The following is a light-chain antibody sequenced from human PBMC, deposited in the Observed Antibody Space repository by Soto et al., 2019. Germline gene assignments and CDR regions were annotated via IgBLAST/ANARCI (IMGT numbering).Light chain of an antibody. CDR1: NSNIGSGFE. CDR2: NNS. V-gene: IGLV1-40*01. Sequence: QSVLTQPPSVSGAPGQRVTVSCTGSNSNIGSGFEVHWYQQFPGRAPKLLIFNNSNRPSGVPDRFSGSKSGNTASLTVSGLQAEDEADYYCSSYGGSSNLVFGGGTKVTVL. CDR3: SSYGGSSNLV. J-gene: IGLJ2*01.